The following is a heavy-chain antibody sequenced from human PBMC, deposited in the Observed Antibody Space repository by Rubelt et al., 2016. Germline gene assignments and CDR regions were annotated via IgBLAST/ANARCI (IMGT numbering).Heavy chain of an antibody. J-gene: IGHJ3*02. CDR3: ARARGNSSAFDI. D-gene: IGHD2/OR15-2a*01. V-gene: IGHV1-18*01. CDR2: ISAYNGNT. Sequence: VRQAPGQGLEWMGWISAYNGNTNYAQKLQGRVTMTTDTSTSTAYMELRSLRSDDTAVYYCARARGNSSAFDIWGQGTMVTVSS.